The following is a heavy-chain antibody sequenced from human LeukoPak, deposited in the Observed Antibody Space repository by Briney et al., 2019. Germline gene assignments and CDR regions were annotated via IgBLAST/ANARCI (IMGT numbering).Heavy chain of an antibody. CDR3: VRGQIYYDGSGFDY. D-gene: IGHD3-22*01. J-gene: IGHJ4*02. V-gene: IGHV3-21*01. Sequence: GGSLRLSCAASGFTFSSYTMNWVRQAPGKGLEWVSSITSSSSYIYYADSVKGRFTISRDNAKNSLYLQMNSLRAEDTAVYYCVRGQIYYDGSGFDYWGQGTLVTVSS. CDR2: ITSSSSYI. CDR1: GFTFSSYT.